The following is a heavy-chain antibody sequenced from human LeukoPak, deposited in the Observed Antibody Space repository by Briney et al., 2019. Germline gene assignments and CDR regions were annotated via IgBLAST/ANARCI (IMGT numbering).Heavy chain of an antibody. CDR3: ARDGRFGEFFGY. Sequence: PGGSLRLSCAASGFTFSSYWMQWVRQSPGKGLVWVSRINSDGSSTSYADSVKGRFTISRDNAKNTLYLQMNSLRAEDTAVYYCARDGRFGEFFGYWGQGTLVTVSS. D-gene: IGHD3-10*01. J-gene: IGHJ4*02. CDR2: INSDGSST. V-gene: IGHV3-74*01. CDR1: GFTFSSYW.